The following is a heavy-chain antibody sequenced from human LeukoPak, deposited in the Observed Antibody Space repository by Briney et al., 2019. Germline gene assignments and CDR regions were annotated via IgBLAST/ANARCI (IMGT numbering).Heavy chain of an antibody. CDR2: ISGSGGST. CDR3: AKDRSTVLTSFDY. CDR1: GFNFSSYA. J-gene: IGHJ4*02. V-gene: IGHV3-23*01. D-gene: IGHD5/OR15-5a*01. Sequence: PGGSLRLSCAASGFNFSSYAMSWVRRAPGKGLERVSAISGSGGSTYYADSVKGRFTISRDNSKNTLYLQMNSLRAEDTAVYYCAKDRSTVLTSFDYWGQGTLVTVSS.